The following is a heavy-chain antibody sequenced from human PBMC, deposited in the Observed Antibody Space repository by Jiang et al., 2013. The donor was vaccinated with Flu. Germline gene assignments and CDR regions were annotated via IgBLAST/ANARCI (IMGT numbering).Heavy chain of an antibody. J-gene: IGHJ6*02. CDR3: ATNEPGYSGYDLRDGMDV. CDR1: GGSIRSDSSY. D-gene: IGHD5-12*01. V-gene: IGHV4-61*02. Sequence: GSGLVKPSQTLSLTCTVSGGSIRSDSSYWSWIRQPAGKGLEWIGRIYTSGGTNYHPSLKSRVTISVDTSKNQFSLKVRSVTAADTAVYYCATNEPGYSGYDLRDGMDVWGQGTTVTVSS. CDR2: IYTSGGT.